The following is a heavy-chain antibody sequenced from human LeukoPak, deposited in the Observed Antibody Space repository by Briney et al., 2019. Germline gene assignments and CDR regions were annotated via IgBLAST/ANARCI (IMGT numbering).Heavy chain of an antibody. V-gene: IGHV4-39*01. CDR1: GGSISSSSYY. J-gene: IGHJ4*02. CDR2: INHSGST. D-gene: IGHD6-6*01. Sequence: SETLSLTCTVSGGSISSSSYYWGWIRQPPGKGLEWIGEINHSGSTNYNPSLKSRVTISVDTSKNQFSLKLSSVTAADTAVYYCARHRNEYSATDYWGQGTLVTVSS. CDR3: ARHRNEYSATDY.